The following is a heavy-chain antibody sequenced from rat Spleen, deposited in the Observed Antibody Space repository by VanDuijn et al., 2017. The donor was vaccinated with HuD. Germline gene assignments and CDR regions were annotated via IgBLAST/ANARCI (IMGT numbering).Heavy chain of an antibody. CDR2: IWGNGDT. CDR3: ARSDFSSPYYFDY. J-gene: IGHJ2*01. V-gene: IGHV2S61*01. Sequence: QVQLKESGPGLVQPSQTLSLTCTVSGFSLTSTGVLWVRQPPGKGLDWMGVIWGNGDTNYNSALKSRLSISRDTSKSQLFLKMNNLQTEDTAMYFCARSDFSSPYYFDYWGQGVMVTVSS. D-gene: IGHD1-8*01. CDR1: GFSLTSTG.